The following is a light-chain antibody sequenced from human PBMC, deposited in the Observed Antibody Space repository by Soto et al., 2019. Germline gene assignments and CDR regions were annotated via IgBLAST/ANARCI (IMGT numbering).Light chain of an antibody. CDR2: EVS. J-gene: IGLJ1*01. CDR3: ASHTTSDTRV. V-gene: IGLV2-14*01. CDR1: SGDVGAYDY. Sequence: QSVLTQPASVSGSPGQSIAISCTGTSGDVGAYDYVSWYQHHPDKAPKLMIYEVSNRPSGVSDRFSGSKSVYTATLTISGLQAEDEADYYCASHTTSDTRVFGPGTKLTVL.